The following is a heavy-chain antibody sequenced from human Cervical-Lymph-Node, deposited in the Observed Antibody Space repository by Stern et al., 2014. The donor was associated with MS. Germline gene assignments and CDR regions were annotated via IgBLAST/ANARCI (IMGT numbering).Heavy chain of an antibody. CDR2: ISSGGSYI. J-gene: IGHJ4*02. V-gene: IGHV3-21*01. Sequence: EVQLLESGGGLVKPGGSLRLSCAASGFTFSSYSMNWVRQAPGKGLEWVASISSGGSYIYYADSLKGRFTISRDNSKNYLYLQMNSLRAEDTALYYCARGRGGNYRYYFDYWGQGTLVTVSS. CDR1: GFTFSSYS. D-gene: IGHD4-23*01. CDR3: ARGRGGNYRYYFDY.